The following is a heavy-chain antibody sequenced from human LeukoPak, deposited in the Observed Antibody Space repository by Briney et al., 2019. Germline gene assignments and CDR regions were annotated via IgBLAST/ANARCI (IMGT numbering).Heavy chain of an antibody. J-gene: IGHJ4*02. CDR1: GGSISSSSYY. D-gene: IGHD6-13*01. CDR3: ARDAPVEDSSSWYGGSYWDY. CDR2: IYYSGST. V-gene: IGHV4-39*02. Sequence: PSETLSLTCTVSGGSISSSSYYWGRIRQPPGKGLEWIGSIYYSGSTHYNPSLKSRVTISVDTSKNQFSLKLSSVTAADTAVYYCARDAPVEDSSSWYGGSYWDYWGQGTLVTVSS.